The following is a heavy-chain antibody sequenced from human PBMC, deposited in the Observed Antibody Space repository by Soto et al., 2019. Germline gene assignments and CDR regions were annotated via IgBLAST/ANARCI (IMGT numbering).Heavy chain of an antibody. D-gene: IGHD3-10*01. J-gene: IGHJ5*02. CDR3: ARAVSPYFGTWFDP. CDR2: ISQTGAT. CDR1: GGSITSGNSYS. Sequence: QLQLQESGPGLVKPSETLPLTCAVSGGSITSGNSYSWAWIRQPPGRGLEWIGSISQTGATSYNPSLKSRVSVSLDKSKNQFSLRLSSVTAADMAVYYCARAVSPYFGTWFDPWGQGTLVTVSS. V-gene: IGHV4-30-2*01.